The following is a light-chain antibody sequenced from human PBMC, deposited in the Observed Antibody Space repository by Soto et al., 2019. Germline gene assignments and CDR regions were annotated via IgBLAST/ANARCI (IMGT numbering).Light chain of an antibody. Sequence: QSALTRPASVSGSPGQSIAISCTGTSSDVGGYNSVSWYQQHPGKAPKLILYDVTDRPSGVSYRFSGSKSGNTASLTISGLQAADEADYFCSSFASSMTNAFGSGTKVTVL. J-gene: IGLJ1*01. CDR2: DVT. CDR3: SSFASSMTNA. V-gene: IGLV2-14*01. CDR1: SSDVGGYNS.